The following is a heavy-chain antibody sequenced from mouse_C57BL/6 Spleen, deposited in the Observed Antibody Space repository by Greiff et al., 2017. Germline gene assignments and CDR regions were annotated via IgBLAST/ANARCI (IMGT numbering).Heavy chain of an antibody. J-gene: IGHJ3*01. CDR1: GYSITSGYD. Sequence: EVLLVESGPGMVKPSQSLSLTCTVTGYSITSGYDWHWIRHLPGNKLEWMGYISYSGSTNYNPSLKSRIFITHDTSKNHFFLKLNSVTTEDTATYYCAREWCSPGFAYWGQGTLVTVSA. CDR3: AREWCSPGFAY. D-gene: IGHD1-1*02. CDR2: ISYSGST. V-gene: IGHV3-1*01.